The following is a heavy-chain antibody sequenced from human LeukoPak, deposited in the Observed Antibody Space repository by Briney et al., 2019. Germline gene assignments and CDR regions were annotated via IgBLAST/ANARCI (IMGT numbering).Heavy chain of an antibody. Sequence: KPSETLSLTCTVSGGSISSYYWSWIRQPPGKGLEWIGYIYYSGSTNYNPSHKSRVTISVDTSKNQFSLKLNSVTAADTAVYYCARRPAVTAFDYWGQGTLVTVSS. V-gene: IGHV4-59*01. J-gene: IGHJ4*02. CDR1: GGSISSYY. CDR2: IYYSGST. D-gene: IGHD5-18*01. CDR3: ARRPAVTAFDY.